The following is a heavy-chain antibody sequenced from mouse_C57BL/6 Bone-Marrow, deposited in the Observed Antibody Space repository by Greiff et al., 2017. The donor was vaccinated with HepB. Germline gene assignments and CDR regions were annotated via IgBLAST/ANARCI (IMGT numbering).Heavy chain of an antibody. V-gene: IGHV1-19*01. D-gene: IGHD1-1*02. CDR3: ARGGSWPWFAY. CDR2: INPYNGGT. Sequence: VQLQQSGPVLVKPGASVKMSCKASGYTFTDYYMNWVKQSHGKSLEWIGVINPYNGGTSYNQKFKGKATLSGDKSSSTAYMELNSLTAEDSAVYYCARGGSWPWFAYWGQGTLVTVSA. J-gene: IGHJ3*01. CDR1: GYTFTDYY.